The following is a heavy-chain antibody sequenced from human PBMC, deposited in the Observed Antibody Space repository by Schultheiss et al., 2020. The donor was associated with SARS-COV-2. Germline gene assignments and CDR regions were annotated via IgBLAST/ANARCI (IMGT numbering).Heavy chain of an antibody. J-gene: IGHJ4*02. CDR1: GFTFSSYS. CDR2: ISYDGSNK. Sequence: GGSLRLSCAASGFTFSSYSMNWVRQAPGKGLEWVAVISYDGSNKYYADSVKGRFTISRDNSKNTLYLQMNSLRAEDTAVYYCARDASSRDGYNSYYFDYWGQGTLVTVSS. CDR3: ARDASSRDGYNSYYFDY. D-gene: IGHD5-24*01. V-gene: IGHV3-30*03.